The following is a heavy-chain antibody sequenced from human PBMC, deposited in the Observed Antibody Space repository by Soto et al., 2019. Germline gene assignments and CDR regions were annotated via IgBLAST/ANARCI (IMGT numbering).Heavy chain of an antibody. CDR3: AREYLVGGWYMDG. Sequence: QVQLVESGGGVVQPGRSLRLSCAASGFTFRNYGMHWVRQAPGKGLEWVAVIFYDGGNKYYADSVKGRFTISRDNSKNTLYLQMNSLRVEDTAVYYCAREYLVGGWYMDGWGQGTTVTVSS. CDR2: IFYDGGNK. J-gene: IGHJ6*02. V-gene: IGHV3-33*01. D-gene: IGHD1-26*01. CDR1: GFTFRNYG.